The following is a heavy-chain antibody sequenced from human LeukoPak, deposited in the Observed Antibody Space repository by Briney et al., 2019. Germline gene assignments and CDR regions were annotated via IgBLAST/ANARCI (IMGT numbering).Heavy chain of an antibody. CDR1: GGSIRSSSYY. J-gene: IGHJ4*02. Sequence: PSETPSLTCTVSGGSIRSSSYYWGWIRQPPGKGLEWIGSIYYSGSTYNNPSLQSRVTISVDTSKNQFSLKLSSVTAADTAVYYCARAVDTAMVTFDYWGQGTLVTVSS. CDR2: IYYSGST. D-gene: IGHD5-18*01. CDR3: ARAVDTAMVTFDY. V-gene: IGHV4-39*07.